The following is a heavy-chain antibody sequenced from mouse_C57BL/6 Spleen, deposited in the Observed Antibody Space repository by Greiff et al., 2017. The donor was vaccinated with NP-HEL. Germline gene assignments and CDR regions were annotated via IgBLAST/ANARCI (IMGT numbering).Heavy chain of an antibody. Sequence: VKLMESGPGLVAPSHCLSITCTVSGFSLTSYGVDWVRQSPGKGLEWLGVIWGVGSTNYNSALKSSLSISKDTSKSQVFLTMNSLQTDDSAMYYCAREDEYGFAYWGQGTLVTVSA. CDR3: AREDEYGFAY. CDR2: IWGVGST. CDR1: GFSLTSYG. D-gene: IGHD5-1*01. J-gene: IGHJ3*01. V-gene: IGHV2-6*01.